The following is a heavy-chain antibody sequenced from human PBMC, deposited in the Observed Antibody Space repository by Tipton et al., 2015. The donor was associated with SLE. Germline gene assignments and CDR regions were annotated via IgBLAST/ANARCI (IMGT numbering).Heavy chain of an antibody. J-gene: IGHJ3*02. CDR1: GGSISSHY. V-gene: IGHV4-59*11. D-gene: IGHD5-24*01. Sequence: TLSLTCTVSGGSISSHYWSWIRQPPGKGLEWIGYIYYSGSTNYNPSLKSRVTTSVDTSKNQFSLKLSSVTAADTAVYYCARLRRDGYNFDAFDIWGQGTMVTVSS. CDR3: ARLRRDGYNFDAFDI. CDR2: IYYSGST.